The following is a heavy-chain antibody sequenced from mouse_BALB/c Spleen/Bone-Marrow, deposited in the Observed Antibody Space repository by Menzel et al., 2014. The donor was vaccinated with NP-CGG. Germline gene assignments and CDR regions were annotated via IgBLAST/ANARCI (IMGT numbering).Heavy chain of an antibody. V-gene: IGHV2-9*02. Sequence: VQLQQSGPGLVALSQSLSFTCTVSGFSLTSYGVHWVRQPPGKVLEWLGVIWAGGSTNYNSALMSRLSISKDNSKSQVFLKMNSLQTDDTAMYYCARGSYYEGAMDYWGQGTSVTVSS. J-gene: IGHJ4*01. CDR2: IWAGGST. CDR1: GFSLTSYG. CDR3: ARGSYYEGAMDY. D-gene: IGHD1-1*01.